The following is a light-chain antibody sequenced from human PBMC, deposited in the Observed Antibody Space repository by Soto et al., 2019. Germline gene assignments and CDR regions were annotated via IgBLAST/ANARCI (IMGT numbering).Light chain of an antibody. Sequence: DLQVTQSPPSVSASVGDRVTITCRASQDIGFWLAWYQQKPGTAPKLLISAASTLPVGVPARFSGSGSGTDFTLTISSLEAEDFATYFCQQSARFPLAFGGGTKVEIK. CDR1: QDIGFW. CDR3: QQSARFPLA. CDR2: AAS. J-gene: IGKJ4*02. V-gene: IGKV1-12*01.